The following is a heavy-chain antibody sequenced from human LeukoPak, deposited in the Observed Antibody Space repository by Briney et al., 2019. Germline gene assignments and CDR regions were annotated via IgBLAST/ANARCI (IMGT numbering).Heavy chain of an antibody. CDR3: AKDGRSGYSD. D-gene: IGHD3-3*01. Sequence: PGGSLRLTCAASGFSFSSYGMHWVRQAPGKGLEWVAFIRDDGSNKYYADSVKGRFTISRDNSKNRLYLQMNSLSTDDTAVYYCAKDGRSGYSDWDQGTLVTVSS. CDR2: IRDDGSNK. V-gene: IGHV3-30*02. J-gene: IGHJ4*02. CDR1: GFSFSSYG.